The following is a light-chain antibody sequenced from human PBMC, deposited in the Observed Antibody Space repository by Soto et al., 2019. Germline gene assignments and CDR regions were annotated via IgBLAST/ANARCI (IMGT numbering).Light chain of an antibody. Sequence: QSALTQPASVSGSPGQSITISCAGTSSDVGSYNLVSWYQNHPGKAPKLMIYEGSKRPSGVSNRFSGSKSGKTASLTISGLQAEDEGTYYCCSYAGSSPLYVFGTGTKLTVL. CDR3: CSYAGSSPLYV. CDR1: SSDVGSYNL. V-gene: IGLV2-23*01. CDR2: EGS. J-gene: IGLJ1*01.